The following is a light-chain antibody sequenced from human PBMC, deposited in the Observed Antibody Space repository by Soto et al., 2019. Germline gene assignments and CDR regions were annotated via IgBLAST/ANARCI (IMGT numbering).Light chain of an antibody. J-gene: IGKJ1*01. CDR2: WAS. CDR1: QSVLYSSNNKNY. Sequence: DIVMTQSPDSLAVSLGERATFNCKSSQSVLYSSNNKNYLAWFQQKPGQPPNLLIYWASTRESGVPDRFSGSGSGTDFPLTISGLQAEDVAVYYCQQYYNAPWTFGQGTKVEIK. CDR3: QQYYNAPWT. V-gene: IGKV4-1*01.